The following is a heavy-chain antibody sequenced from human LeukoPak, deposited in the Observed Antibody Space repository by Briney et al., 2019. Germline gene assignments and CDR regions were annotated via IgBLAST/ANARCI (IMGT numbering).Heavy chain of an antibody. D-gene: IGHD1-26*01. CDR3: ARRDPYSGSYPFDY. CDR1: GFTFSSYS. Sequence: PGGSLRLSCAASGFTFSSYSMNWVRQAPGKGLEWVSYISSSSSTIYYADSVKGRFTISRDNAKNSLYLQMNSLRAEDTAVYCCARRDPYSGSYPFDYWGQGTLVTVSS. V-gene: IGHV3-48*01. CDR2: ISSSSSTI. J-gene: IGHJ4*02.